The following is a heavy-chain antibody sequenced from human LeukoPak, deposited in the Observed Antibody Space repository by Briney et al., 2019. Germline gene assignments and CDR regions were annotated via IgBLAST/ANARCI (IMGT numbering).Heavy chain of an antibody. Sequence: SETLSLTCAVYGGAFSGYYWTWIRQPPGQGLEWIGELNHSGSTNSNPSLKSLVTISVYTSKSQFFLKLSSVTAADTAIYFCARRGLRFLESVKYSWFDPWGQGTLVTVSS. CDR1: GGAFSGYY. J-gene: IGHJ5*02. D-gene: IGHD3-3*01. V-gene: IGHV4-34*01. CDR3: ARRGLRFLESVKYSWFDP. CDR2: LNHSGST.